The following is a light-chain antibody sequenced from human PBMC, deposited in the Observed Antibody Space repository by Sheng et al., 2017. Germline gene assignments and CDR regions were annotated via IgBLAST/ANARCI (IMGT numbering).Light chain of an antibody. CDR3: HQYYSSPFT. V-gene: IGKV4-1*01. Sequence: DIVMTQSPDSLAVSLGERATINCKSSQSVLYSSNNKNYLAWYQQKPGQPPKLLIYWASTRESGVPDRFSGSGSGRDFTLTISSLQAEDVAVYYCHQYYSSPFTFGPGTKVDIK. CDR2: WAS. CDR1: QSVLYSSNNKNY. J-gene: IGKJ3*01.